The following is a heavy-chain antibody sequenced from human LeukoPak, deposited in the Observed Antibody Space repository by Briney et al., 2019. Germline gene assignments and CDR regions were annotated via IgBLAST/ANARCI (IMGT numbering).Heavy chain of an antibody. CDR2: TSGGGVST. J-gene: IGHJ4*02. CDR3: AKARSSSSPFDY. D-gene: IGHD6-6*01. Sequence: GGSLRLSCAASGFTFGSYAMSWVRQAPGTGLEWVSATSGGGVSTYYADSVKGRFTISGDNSKNTLYLQMNSLRAEDTAVYYCAKARSSSSPFDYWGQGTLVTVSS. CDR1: GFTFGSYA. V-gene: IGHV3-23*01.